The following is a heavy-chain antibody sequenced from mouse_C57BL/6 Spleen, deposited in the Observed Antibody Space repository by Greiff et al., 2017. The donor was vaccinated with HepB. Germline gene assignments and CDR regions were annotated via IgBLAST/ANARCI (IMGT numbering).Heavy chain of an antibody. CDR3: ARGDYEGENFDY. J-gene: IGHJ2*01. V-gene: IGHV1-26*01. D-gene: IGHD2-4*01. CDR1: GYTFTDYY. Sequence: EVQLQQSGPELVKPGASVKISCKASGYTFTDYYMNWVKQSHGKSLEWIGDINPNNGGTSYNQKFKGKATLTVDKSSSTAYMELRSLTSEDSAVYYCARGDYEGENFDYWGQGTTLTVSS. CDR2: INPNNGGT.